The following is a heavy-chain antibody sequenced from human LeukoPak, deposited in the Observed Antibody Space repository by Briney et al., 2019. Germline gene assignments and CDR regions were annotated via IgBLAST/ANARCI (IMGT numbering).Heavy chain of an antibody. CDR3: ARHNYDDYVFDI. CDR2: TNYSGSA. J-gene: IGHJ3*02. Sequence: PSETLSLTCTVSGGSLSSYYFSWIRQSPGKGLEWIAYTNYSGSASYNPSLKSRVTMSVDASKQFSLSLSSVTAADAAVYYCARHNYDDYVFDIWGQGTKVTVSS. V-gene: IGHV4-59*08. CDR1: GGSLSSYY. D-gene: IGHD4-17*01.